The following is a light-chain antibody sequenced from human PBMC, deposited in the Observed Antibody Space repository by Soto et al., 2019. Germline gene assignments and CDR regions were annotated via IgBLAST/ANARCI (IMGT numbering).Light chain of an antibody. CDR3: QQYGGSPPYT. CDR2: GAS. V-gene: IGKV3-20*01. Sequence: EIVLTQSPGTLSLSPGERVTLSCRASQSVSSSYLAWYQQKPAQAPRLLIYGASNRATGIPDGFSGSGSGTDFTLTISRLEPEDFAVYYCQQYGGSPPYTFGQGTKLEIK. CDR1: QSVSSSY. J-gene: IGKJ2*01.